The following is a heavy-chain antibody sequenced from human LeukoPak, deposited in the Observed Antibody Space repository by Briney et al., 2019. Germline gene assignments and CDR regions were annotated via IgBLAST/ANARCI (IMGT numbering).Heavy chain of an antibody. CDR3: AREEFYGASGLDY. D-gene: IGHD4-17*01. J-gene: IGHJ4*02. V-gene: IGHV3-74*01. Sequence: SGRSLRLLCAASGLIFRSSWIHCVRQASAKGLVWVSGLHSDVNGTNYADSVKGRVTVSRDNAKNTIYLQMNSLRVEDSAVYYCAREEFYGASGLDYWGQGTLVTVSS. CDR1: GLIFRSSW. CDR2: LHSDVNGT.